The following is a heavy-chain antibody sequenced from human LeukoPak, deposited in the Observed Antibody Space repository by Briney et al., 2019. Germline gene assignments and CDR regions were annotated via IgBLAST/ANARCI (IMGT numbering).Heavy chain of an antibody. J-gene: IGHJ6*02. CDR3: ARAVTPLGGYYYYGMDV. CDR1: GGSFSGYS. Sequence: SETLSLTCAVYGGSFSGYSWNWIRQPPVKGLEWIGEINHSGGTNYNPSLKSRVTISVDTSKKQFSLKLSSVTAADTAVYYCARAVTPLGGYYYYGMDVWGQGTTVTVSS. D-gene: IGHD3-16*01. CDR2: INHSGGT. V-gene: IGHV4-34*01.